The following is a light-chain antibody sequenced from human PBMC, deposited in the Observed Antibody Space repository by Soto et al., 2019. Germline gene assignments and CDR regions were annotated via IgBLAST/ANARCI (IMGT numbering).Light chain of an antibody. Sequence: QSVLTQPPSVSAAPGQKVTFSCSGSSSNIGNNYVSWYQQLQGTAPKLLIYEDNKRPSGIPDRFSGANSVTSATLALTGLQTEDEAHYYCVAWESSLSAGVFVGGTTVTVL. CDR1: SSNIGNNY. CDR2: EDN. J-gene: IGLJ2*01. CDR3: VAWESSLSAGV. V-gene: IGLV1-51*02.